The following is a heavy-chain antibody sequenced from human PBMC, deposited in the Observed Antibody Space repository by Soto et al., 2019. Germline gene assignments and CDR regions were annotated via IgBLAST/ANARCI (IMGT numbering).Heavy chain of an antibody. J-gene: IGHJ4*02. V-gene: IGHV4-30-4*01. CDR3: AREIWSGYQFDY. D-gene: IGHD3-3*01. CDR2: IYYSGST. Sequence: SETLSLTCTVSGASISSGDYYWSWIRQPPGKGLEWIGYIYYSGSTFYNPSLKSRLAISVDTSKNQFSLKLSSVTAADTAVYYCAREIWSGYQFDYWGQGTLVTVSS. CDR1: GASISSGDYY.